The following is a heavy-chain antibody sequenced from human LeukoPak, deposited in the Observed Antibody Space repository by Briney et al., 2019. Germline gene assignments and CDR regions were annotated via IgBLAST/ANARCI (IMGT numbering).Heavy chain of an antibody. V-gene: IGHV4-4*07. Sequence: PSETLSLTCTVSGGSISSYYWNWIRQPAGKGLEWIGRIHTSGSTNYNPSLKSRVTMSVDTSKNKFSLRLSSVTAADTAVYYCARVGESPHCSGGSCYDGYYYYYYMDVWGKGTTVTVSS. CDR2: IHTSGST. D-gene: IGHD2-15*01. J-gene: IGHJ6*03. CDR1: GGSISSYY. CDR3: ARVGESPHCSGGSCYDGYYYYYYMDV.